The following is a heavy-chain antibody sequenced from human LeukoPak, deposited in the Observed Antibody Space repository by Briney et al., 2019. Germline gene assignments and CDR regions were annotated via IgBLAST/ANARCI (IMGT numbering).Heavy chain of an antibody. D-gene: IGHD2-8*01. Sequence: SVKVSCKASGGTFSSYAISWVRQAPGQGLVWMGGIIPIFGTANYAQKFQGRVTITADESTSTAYMELSSLRSGDTAVYYYARDPGDIVLMGNDYWGQGTLVTVSS. J-gene: IGHJ4*02. CDR1: GGTFSSYA. CDR2: IIPIFGTA. V-gene: IGHV1-69*13. CDR3: ARDPGDIVLMGNDY.